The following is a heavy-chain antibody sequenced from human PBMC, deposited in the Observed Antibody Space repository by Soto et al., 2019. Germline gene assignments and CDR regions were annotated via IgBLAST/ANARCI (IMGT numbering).Heavy chain of an antibody. CDR3: ATAPPITMIVVVVDAFDI. D-gene: IGHD3-22*01. CDR1: GFTFSSYG. CDR2: ISYDGSNK. V-gene: IGHV3-30*03. J-gene: IGHJ3*02. Sequence: GGSLRLSCAASGFTFSSYGMHWVRQAPGKGLEWVAVISYDGSNKYYAESVKGRFTISRDNSKNTLYLQMKSLRAEDTAVYYCATAPPITMIVVVVDAFDIWGQGTMVTVSS.